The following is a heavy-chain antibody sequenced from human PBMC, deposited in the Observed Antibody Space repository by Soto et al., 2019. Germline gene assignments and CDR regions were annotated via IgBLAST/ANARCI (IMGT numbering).Heavy chain of an antibody. J-gene: IGHJ6*03. CDR1: GGSFSGYY. Sequence: KPSETLSLTCAVYGGSFSGYYWSWIRQPPGKGLEWIGEINHSGSTNYNPSLKSRVTISVDTSKNQFSLKLSSVTAADTAVYYCARGSTANPSNRSLYYYYYMDFWGKGTTVTVSS. CDR3: ARGSTANPSNRSLYYYYYMDF. D-gene: IGHD4-17*01. CDR2: INHSGST. V-gene: IGHV4-34*01.